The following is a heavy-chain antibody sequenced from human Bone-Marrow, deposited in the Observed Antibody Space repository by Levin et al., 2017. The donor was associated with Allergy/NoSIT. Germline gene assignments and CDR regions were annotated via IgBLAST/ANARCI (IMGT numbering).Heavy chain of an antibody. CDR1: GFIFTQAS. V-gene: IGHV3-15*01. D-gene: IGHD3-10*01. J-gene: IGHJ4*02. CDR2: IKTNTEGGAT. CDR3: ATERGYSGSKIFDY. Sequence: MTGGSLRLSCAASGFIFTQASMSWVRQAPGKGLEWVGRIKTNTEGGATDSAAPVKGRFTISRDDSKNTLYLQMNSLKTEDTALYYCATERGYSGSKIFDYWGQGTLVTVSS.